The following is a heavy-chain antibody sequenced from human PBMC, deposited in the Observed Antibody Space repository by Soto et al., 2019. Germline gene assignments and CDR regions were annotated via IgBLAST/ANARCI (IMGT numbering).Heavy chain of an antibody. CDR2: ISAHNGNT. Sequence: QVHLVQSGAEVKKPGASVKVSCKGSGYGFTTYGITWVRQAPGQGLEWMAWISAHNGNTNYAQKLQGRVTVLRDTFTSTAYMELRSLRSDDTAVYYCARGTYGDYWGQGALVSVSS. CDR3: ARGTYGDY. J-gene: IGHJ4*02. CDR1: GYGFTTYG. D-gene: IGHD4-17*01. V-gene: IGHV1-18*01.